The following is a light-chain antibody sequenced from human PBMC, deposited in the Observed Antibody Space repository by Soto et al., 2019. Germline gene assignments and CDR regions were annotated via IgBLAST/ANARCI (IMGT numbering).Light chain of an antibody. CDR2: GAS. Sequence: EIVMTQSPATLSVSPGERATFSCMASQSVSSNLAWYQQKPGQAPRLLIYGASTRTTGIPARFSGRGSGTEFTLTISSLQSEDFAVYYGQQYNYWPYTFGPGTKVDIK. CDR1: QSVSSN. J-gene: IGKJ3*01. CDR3: QQYNYWPYT. V-gene: IGKV3-15*01.